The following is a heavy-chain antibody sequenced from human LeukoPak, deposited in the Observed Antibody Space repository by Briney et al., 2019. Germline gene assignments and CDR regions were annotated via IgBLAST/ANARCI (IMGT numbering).Heavy chain of an antibody. V-gene: IGHV4-38-2*02. D-gene: IGHD6-13*01. CDR3: ARGWVRIAAAGGWFDP. Sequence: SETLSLTCTVSGYSISSGYYWGWIRQPPGKGLEWIGSIYHSGSTYYNPSLKSRVTISVDTSKNQFSLRLSSVTAADTAVYYCARGWVRIAAAGGWFDPWGQGTLVTVSS. CDR1: GYSISSGYY. J-gene: IGHJ5*02. CDR2: IYHSGST.